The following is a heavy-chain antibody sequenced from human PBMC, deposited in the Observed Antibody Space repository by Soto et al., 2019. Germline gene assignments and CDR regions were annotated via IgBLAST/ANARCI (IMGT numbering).Heavy chain of an antibody. Sequence: RSLSCAASGFTVISNYMSWVRQAPGKGLEWVSVIYSGGSTYYADSVKGRFTISRDNSKNTLYLQMNSLRAEDTAVYYCARDPFWRDAFDIWGQATMVTVSS. V-gene: IGHV3-53*01. CDR1: GFTVISNY. CDR2: IYSGGST. D-gene: IGHD3-3*01. J-gene: IGHJ3*02. CDR3: ARDPFWRDAFDI.